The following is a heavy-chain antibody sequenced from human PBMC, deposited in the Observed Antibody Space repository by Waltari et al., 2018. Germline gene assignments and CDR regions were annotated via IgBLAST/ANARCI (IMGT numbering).Heavy chain of an antibody. Sequence: EVQLVESGGGLVKPGGSLRLSCAASGFTLNYYSVNWVRQAPGKGLEGVSFMGSSSRYIYYADSVKGRFTISRDNAKNSVDLQMNSLRAEDTAVYYCARASTTPNYYYYMDVWGKGTTVTISS. CDR3: ARASTTPNYYYYMDV. J-gene: IGHJ6*03. CDR1: GFTLNYYS. D-gene: IGHD2-15*01. V-gene: IGHV3-21*01. CDR2: MGSSSRYI.